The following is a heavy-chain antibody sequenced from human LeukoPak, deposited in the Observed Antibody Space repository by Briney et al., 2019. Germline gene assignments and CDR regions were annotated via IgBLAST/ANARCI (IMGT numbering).Heavy chain of an antibody. J-gene: IGHJ6*02. Sequence: PSETLSLTCAVYGGSFSGYYWSWIRQPPGKGLEWIGEINHSGSTNYNPSLKSRVTISVDTSKNQFSLKLSSVTAADTAVYYCAXXXCSSTSCYRYYGMDVWGQGTTVTVSS. D-gene: IGHD2-2*01. CDR1: GGSFSGYY. CDR2: INHSGST. CDR3: AXXXCSSTSCYRYYGMDV. V-gene: IGHV4-34*01.